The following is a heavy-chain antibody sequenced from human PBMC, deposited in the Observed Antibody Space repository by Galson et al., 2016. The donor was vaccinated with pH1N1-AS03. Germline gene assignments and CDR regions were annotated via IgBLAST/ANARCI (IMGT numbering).Heavy chain of an antibody. D-gene: IGHD3-22*01. CDR3: ARDPYDTSGYYYPL. CDR1: GFSVDDYG. Sequence: SLRLSCAASGFSVDDYGMSWVRQGPGKGLEWVAGINWNGDSLGYADSVKGRFTISKDNAKNYMYLHMDSLRVEDTALYHCARDPYDTSGYYYPLWGQGTLVTVSS. J-gene: IGHJ4*02. CDR2: INWNGDSL. V-gene: IGHV3-20*01.